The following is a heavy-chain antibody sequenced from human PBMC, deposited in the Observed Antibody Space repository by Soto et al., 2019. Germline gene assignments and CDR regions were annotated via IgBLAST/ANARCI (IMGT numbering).Heavy chain of an antibody. D-gene: IGHD2-15*01. CDR2: ISAYNGNT. CDR1: GYTFTTYG. J-gene: IGHJ5*02. Sequence: QVQLVQSGAEVKKPGASGKVSCKASGYTFTTYGISWVRQAPGQGLEWMGWISAYNGNTNYAQTLQGRVTMTTDTTTSTAYMELRSLRSDDTAVYYGARPLDRDGGNWFDPWGQGTLVTVSS. CDR3: ARPLDRDGGNWFDP. V-gene: IGHV1-18*04.